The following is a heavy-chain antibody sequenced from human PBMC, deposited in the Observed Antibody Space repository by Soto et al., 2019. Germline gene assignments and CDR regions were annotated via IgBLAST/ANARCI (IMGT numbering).Heavy chain of an antibody. CDR1: GGSVSSGSYY. Sequence: QVQLQESGPGLVKPSETLSLTCTVSGGSVSSGSYYWSWIRQPPGKGLEWIGYIYYSGSTNYNPSLKSRVTISVDTSKNQFSLKLSSVTAADTAVYYCARDRSSGWHPPYWYFDLWGRGTLVTVSS. J-gene: IGHJ2*01. CDR2: IYYSGST. V-gene: IGHV4-61*01. D-gene: IGHD6-19*01. CDR3: ARDRSSGWHPPYWYFDL.